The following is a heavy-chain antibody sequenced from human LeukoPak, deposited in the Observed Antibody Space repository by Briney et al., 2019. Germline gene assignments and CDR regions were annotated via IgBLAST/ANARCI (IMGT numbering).Heavy chain of an antibody. CDR3: ARDLERWPPQSWFDP. D-gene: IGHD5-24*01. J-gene: IGHJ5*02. Sequence: GGSLRLSCAASGFTFSSYAMGWVRQAPGKGLEWVSGINGNGDSTYYADSVKGRFTISRDNSKNTLYLQMNSLRAEDTAVYYCARDLERWPPQSWFDPWGQGTLVTVSS. V-gene: IGHV3-23*01. CDR1: GFTFSSYA. CDR2: INGNGDST.